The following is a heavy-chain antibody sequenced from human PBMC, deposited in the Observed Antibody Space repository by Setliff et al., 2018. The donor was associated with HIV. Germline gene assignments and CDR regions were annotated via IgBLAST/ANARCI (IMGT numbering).Heavy chain of an antibody. CDR3: ARSPYGDYGLDY. CDR2: ISGSGGST. V-gene: IGHV3-23*01. J-gene: IGHJ4*02. Sequence: GGSLRLSCAASGFTFSSYAMSWVRQAPGKGLEWVSAISGSGGSTYYADSVKGRFTISKDTSKNTVFLQMNSLRAEDTALYYCARSPYGDYGLDYWGQGTLVTVSS. CDR1: GFTFSSYA. D-gene: IGHD4-17*01.